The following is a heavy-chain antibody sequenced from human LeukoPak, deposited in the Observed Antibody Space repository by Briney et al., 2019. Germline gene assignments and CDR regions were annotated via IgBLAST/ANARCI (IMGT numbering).Heavy chain of an antibody. Sequence: PSETLSLTCTVSGGSISSSSYYWGWIRQPPGKGLEWIGTFYYSGSTYYTPSLKSRVSISVDTSKNQLSLKLISVTAADTAVYYCARHGPQQYYYYYGLDVWGQGTTVTVSS. V-gene: IGHV4-39*01. D-gene: IGHD1/OR15-1a*01. CDR2: FYYSGST. CDR1: GGSISSSSYY. CDR3: ARHGPQQYYYYYGLDV. J-gene: IGHJ6*02.